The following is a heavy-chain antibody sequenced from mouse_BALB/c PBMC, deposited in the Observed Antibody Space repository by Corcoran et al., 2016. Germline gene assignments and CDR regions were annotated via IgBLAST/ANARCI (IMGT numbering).Heavy chain of an antibody. V-gene: IGHV9-1*02. Sequence: QIQLVQSGPELKKPGETVKISCKASGYTFTNYGMHWVKQAPGKGLKWMGWINTYTGEPTYADDFKGRFAFSLETSASTAYLQINNLKNEDMATYFCARGRSDYYAMDYWGQGTSVTVSS. CDR3: ARGRSDYYAMDY. CDR2: INTYTGEP. J-gene: IGHJ4*01. CDR1: GYTFTNYG.